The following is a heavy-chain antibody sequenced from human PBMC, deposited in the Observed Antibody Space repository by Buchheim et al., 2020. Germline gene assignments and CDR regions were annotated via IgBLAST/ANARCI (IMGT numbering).Heavy chain of an antibody. D-gene: IGHD3-3*01. CDR2: ISSSGSTI. CDR3: ARAGTTYYDFWSGPIPSDY. CDR1: GFTFSDYY. J-gene: IGHJ4*02. Sequence: QVQLVESGGGLVKPGGSLRLSCAASGFTFSDYYMSWIRPAPGKGLEWVSYISSSGSTIYYADSVKGRFTIPRDHAQNSLYLQMNSLRAEDTAVYYCARAGTTYYDFWSGPIPSDYWGQGTL. V-gene: IGHV3-11*01.